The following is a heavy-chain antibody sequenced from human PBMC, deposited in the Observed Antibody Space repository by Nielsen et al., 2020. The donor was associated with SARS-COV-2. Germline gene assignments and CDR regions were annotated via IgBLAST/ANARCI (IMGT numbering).Heavy chain of an antibody. CDR2: IWYDGSNK. CDR1: GFTFNNYG. V-gene: IGHV3-30*02. CDR3: AKRRAVFMLTFGGEGAMDV. D-gene: IGHD3-16*01. Sequence: GESLKISCAASGFTFNNYGMYWVRQAPGKGLEWVAVIWYDGSNKYYADSVKGRFTISRDNSKNTLYLQMNSLSVEDTGVYHCAKRRAVFMLTFGGEGAMDVWGQGTTVSVSS. J-gene: IGHJ6*02.